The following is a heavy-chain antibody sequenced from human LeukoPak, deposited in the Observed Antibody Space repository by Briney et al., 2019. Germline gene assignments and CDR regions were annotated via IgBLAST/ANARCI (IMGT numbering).Heavy chain of an antibody. Sequence: ASVKVSCKASGGTFSSYAISWVRQAPGQGLEWMGWISAYNGNTNYAQKFQGRVTMTTDTSTSTAYMELRSLRSDDTAVYFCARDVAAAGTDNWFDPWGQGTLVTVSS. D-gene: IGHD6-13*01. V-gene: IGHV1-18*01. CDR1: GGTFSSYA. CDR3: ARDVAAAGTDNWFDP. J-gene: IGHJ5*02. CDR2: ISAYNGNT.